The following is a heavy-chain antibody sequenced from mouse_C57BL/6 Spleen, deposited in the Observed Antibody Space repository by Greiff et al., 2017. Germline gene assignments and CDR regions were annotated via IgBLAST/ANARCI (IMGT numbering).Heavy chain of an antibody. CDR1: GYAFSSYW. CDR2: IYPGDGDT. J-gene: IGHJ2*01. D-gene: IGHD1-1*01. CDR3: ARNYGSSLYYFDY. V-gene: IGHV1-80*01. Sequence: QVQLQQSGAELVKPGASVKISCKASGYAFSSYWMNWVKQRPGKGLEWIGQIYPGDGDTNYNGKFKGKATLTADKSSSTAYMQLSSLTSEDSAVYCCARNYGSSLYYFDYWGQGTTLTVSS.